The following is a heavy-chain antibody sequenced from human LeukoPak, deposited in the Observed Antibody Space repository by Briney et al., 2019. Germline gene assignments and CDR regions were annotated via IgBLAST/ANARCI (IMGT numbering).Heavy chain of an antibody. D-gene: IGHD4-23*01. CDR2: IYYSGST. V-gene: IGHV4-59*01. CDR1: GGSISSYY. J-gene: IGHJ6*03. CDR3: ARGGNVGYYYYYMDV. Sequence: SETLSLTCTVSGGSISSYYWSWIRQPAGKGLEWIGYIYYSGSTNYNPSLKSRVTISVDTSKNQFSLKLSSVTAADTAVYYCARGGNVGYYYYYMDVWGKGTTVTISS.